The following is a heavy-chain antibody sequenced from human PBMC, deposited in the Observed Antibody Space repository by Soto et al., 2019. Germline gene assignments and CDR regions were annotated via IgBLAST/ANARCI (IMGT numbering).Heavy chain of an antibody. CDR1: GGSISSYY. Sequence: QVQLQESGPGLVKPSKTLSLTCTVSGGSISSYYWSWIRQPPGKGLEWIGYIYYSGSTNYNPSLKSRVTISVDTSKNQFSLKLSSVTAADTAVYYCARLTWSYFDYWGQGTLVTVSS. D-gene: IGHD2-21*02. J-gene: IGHJ4*02. CDR3: ARLTWSYFDY. V-gene: IGHV4-59*01. CDR2: IYYSGST.